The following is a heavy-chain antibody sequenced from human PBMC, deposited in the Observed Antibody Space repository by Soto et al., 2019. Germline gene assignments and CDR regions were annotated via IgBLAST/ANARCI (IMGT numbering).Heavy chain of an antibody. V-gene: IGHV3-64*01. J-gene: IGHJ6*03. CDR3: XXRXRXDFYYMDV. CDR2: ISSNGVGT. CDR1: GFTLSGYA. Sequence: EVQLAESGGGLAQPGGSLRLSCAASGFTLSGYAMDWVRQAPGKGLEYVSGISSNGVGTYYANSVQGRFTISRDNSKNTVYLQMGSLRPEDXAXXXXXXRXRXDFYYMDVWGKGTTVTVSS.